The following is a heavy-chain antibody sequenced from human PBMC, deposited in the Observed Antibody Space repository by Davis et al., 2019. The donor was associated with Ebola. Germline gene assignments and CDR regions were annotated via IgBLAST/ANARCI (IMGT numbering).Heavy chain of an antibody. CDR3: ARDSGSFDY. Sequence: GESLKISCAASGFTFSDYYMSWIRQAPGKGLEWVSSISSSSSYIYYADSVKGRFTISRDNAKNSLYLQMNSLRAEDTAVYYCARDSGSFDYWGQGTLVTVSS. J-gene: IGHJ4*02. V-gene: IGHV3-11*05. CDR1: GFTFSDYY. D-gene: IGHD3-10*01. CDR2: ISSSSSYI.